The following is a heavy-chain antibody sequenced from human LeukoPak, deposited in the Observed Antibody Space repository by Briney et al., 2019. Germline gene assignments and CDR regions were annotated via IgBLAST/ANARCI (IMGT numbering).Heavy chain of an antibody. Sequence: ASVKVSCKASGYTFTSYYMHWVRQAPGQGLEWMGIINPSGGSTSYAQKIQGRVTITADESTSTAYMELSSLRSEGTAVYYCARERITIFGVVTLDYWGQGTLVTVSS. CDR1: GYTFTSYY. J-gene: IGHJ4*02. CDR3: ARERITIFGVVTLDY. D-gene: IGHD3-3*01. CDR2: INPSGGST. V-gene: IGHV1-46*01.